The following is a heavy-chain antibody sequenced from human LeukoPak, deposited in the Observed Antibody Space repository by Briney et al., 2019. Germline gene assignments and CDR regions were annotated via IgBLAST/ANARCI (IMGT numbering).Heavy chain of an antibody. V-gene: IGHV3-64D*06. Sequence: GGSLRLSCVASGFTFNSNVMHWVRQAPGKGLEYVSAISTNGGSTYYADSVKGRFTFSRGNSKSTLYLQMSSPRAEDTAVYYCVKGTSAYCGGDCYSYFDYWGQGTLVTVSS. D-gene: IGHD2-21*02. CDR2: ISTNGGST. CDR3: VKGTSAYCGGDCYSYFDY. CDR1: GFTFNSNV. J-gene: IGHJ4*02.